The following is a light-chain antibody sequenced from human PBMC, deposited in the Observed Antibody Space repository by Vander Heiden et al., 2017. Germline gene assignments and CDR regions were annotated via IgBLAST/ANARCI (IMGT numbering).Light chain of an antibody. V-gene: IGLV1-44*01. Sequence: QSVLTQPPSASGTPGPRVTISCSGSSSNIESNTVNWYQQLPGTAPKLLIYSNNQRPSGVPDRFSGSKSGTSASLAISVLQSEDEADYYCAAWDDSLDGLVFGGGTKLTVL. CDR1: SSNIESNT. J-gene: IGLJ2*01. CDR2: SNN. CDR3: AAWDDSLDGLV.